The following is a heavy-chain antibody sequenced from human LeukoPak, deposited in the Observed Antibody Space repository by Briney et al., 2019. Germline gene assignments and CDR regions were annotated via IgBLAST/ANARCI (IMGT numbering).Heavy chain of an antibody. Sequence: ASVKVSCKASGGTFSSYAISWVRQAPGQGLEWMGWINPNSGGTYYAQKFQGRVTMTRDTSISTAYMELSRLRSDDTAVYYCARDPGSSYSSSWYDYYYMDVWGKGTTVTISS. D-gene: IGHD6-13*01. CDR1: GGTFSSYA. CDR3: ARDPGSSYSSSWYDYYYMDV. J-gene: IGHJ6*03. CDR2: INPNSGGT. V-gene: IGHV1-2*02.